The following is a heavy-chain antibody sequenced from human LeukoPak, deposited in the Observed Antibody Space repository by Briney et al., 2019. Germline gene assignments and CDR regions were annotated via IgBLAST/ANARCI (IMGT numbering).Heavy chain of an antibody. CDR1: GYSISSGYY. V-gene: IGHV4-38-2*01. D-gene: IGHD5-18*01. Sequence: TSETLSLTCAVSGYSISSGYYWGWIRQPPGKGLEWIGEINHSGSTNYNPSLKSRVTISVDTSKNQFSLKLSSVTAADTAVYYCARGSWFGYSYGYWYWGQGTLVTVSS. J-gene: IGHJ4*02. CDR3: ARGSWFGYSYGYWY. CDR2: INHSGST.